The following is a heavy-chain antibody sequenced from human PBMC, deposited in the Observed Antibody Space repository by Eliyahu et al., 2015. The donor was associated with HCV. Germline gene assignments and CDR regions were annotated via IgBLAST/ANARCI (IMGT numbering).Heavy chain of an antibody. Sequence: EVHLVESGGALVQPGGSLRLSXEAXGFIFSDHWXPXVRQXPGKAPVWVSRINTDGTIITYADSVKGRFTISRDNVKNTLFLEMNSLRVDDTAVYYCARPYYDFWSGPDCWGQGTLVTVSS. CDR3: ARPYYDFWSGPDC. D-gene: IGHD3-3*01. CDR2: INTDGTII. J-gene: IGHJ4*02. V-gene: IGHV3-74*01. CDR1: GFIFSDHW.